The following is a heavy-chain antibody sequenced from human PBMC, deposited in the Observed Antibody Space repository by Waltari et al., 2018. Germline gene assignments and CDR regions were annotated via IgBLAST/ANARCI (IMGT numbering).Heavy chain of an antibody. CDR2: ISGDGSTI. CDR1: GSTLSATW. J-gene: IGHJ4*02. CDR3: ARGADL. Sequence: VQLVVSVGGLVQPGGPLRLSCAASGSTLSATWLHWVRQVPGKGRVWVSRISGDGSTINYADSVKGRFTISRDTAKNTLYLQMNSLRAEDTAVYYCARGADLRGQGILVTVSS. V-gene: IGHV3-74*01. D-gene: IGHD3-3*01.